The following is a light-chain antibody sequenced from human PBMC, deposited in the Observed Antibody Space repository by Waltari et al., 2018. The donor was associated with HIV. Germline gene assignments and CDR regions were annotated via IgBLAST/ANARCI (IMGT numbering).Light chain of an antibody. CDR1: NSDVGRYDL. J-gene: IGLJ2*01. CDR2: EVT. Sequence: QSALTQPASVSGSPGQSVPISCAGSNSDVGRYDLVSWYQHHPGKAPKRLIYEVTKRPSGVSNRFSGSKSGNTASLTISGLQAEDEADYYCCSYAGSHTFVVFGGGTKLTVL. V-gene: IGLV2-23*02. CDR3: CSYAGSHTFVV.